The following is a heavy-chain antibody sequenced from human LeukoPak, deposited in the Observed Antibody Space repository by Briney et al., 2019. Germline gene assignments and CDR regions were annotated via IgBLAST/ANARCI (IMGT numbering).Heavy chain of an antibody. D-gene: IGHD3-10*01. CDR2: IYYSGST. V-gene: IGHV4-59*01. J-gene: IGHJ3*02. CDR3: ARARPVRGVIPYAFDI. CDR1: GGSISSYY. Sequence: SETLSLTCTVSGGSISSYYWSWIRQPPGKGLEWIGYIYYSGSTNYNPSLKSRVTISVDTSKNQFSLKLSSVTAADTAVYYCARARPVRGVIPYAFDIWGQGTMVTVSS.